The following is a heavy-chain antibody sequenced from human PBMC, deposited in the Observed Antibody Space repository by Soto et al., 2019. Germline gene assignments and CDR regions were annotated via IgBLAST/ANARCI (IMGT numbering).Heavy chain of an antibody. D-gene: IGHD6-13*01. CDR1: GGAINSTVYY. CDR2: SNYGGPT. Sequence: XETLSLTCTVSGGAINSTVYYWGWIRQPPGKGLEWIGISNYGGPTYYSPSLQSRVTISLDTAKNHFSLNLRSVTAADTAVYYCARHGAYSTSVYYYYGMDVWGQGTTVTVSS. J-gene: IGHJ6*02. CDR3: ARHGAYSTSVYYYYGMDV. V-gene: IGHV4-39*01.